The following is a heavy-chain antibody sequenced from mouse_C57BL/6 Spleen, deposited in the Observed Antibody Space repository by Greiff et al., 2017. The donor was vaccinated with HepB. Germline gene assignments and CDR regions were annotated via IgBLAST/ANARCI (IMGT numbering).Heavy chain of an antibody. V-gene: IGHV5-17*01. D-gene: IGHD1-1*01. J-gene: IGHJ3*01. CDR3: ARGDFSTVVAPFAY. CDR1: GFTFSDYG. Sequence: EVHLVESGGGLVKPGGSLKLSCAASGFTFSDYGMHWVRQAPERGLEWVAYISSGSSTIYYADTVKGRFTISRDNAKNTLFLQMTSLRSEDTAMYYCARGDFSTVVAPFAYWGQGTLVTVSA. CDR2: ISSGSSTI.